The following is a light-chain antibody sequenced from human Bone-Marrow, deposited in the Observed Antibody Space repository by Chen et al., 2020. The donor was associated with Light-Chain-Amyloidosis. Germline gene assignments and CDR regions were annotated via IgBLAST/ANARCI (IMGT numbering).Light chain of an antibody. CDR1: QDITGS. Sequence: IQLTQSPSSLSASVGDTVTITCRASQDITGSLAWYQQKPGKAPKVLIYAAATLQSGVPSRFSGGVSGTEFTLAVSSLQPEDLATYFCPQFNTYPPWTFGQGTKVDLK. CDR3: PQFNTYPPWT. V-gene: IGKV1-9*01. CDR2: AAA. J-gene: IGKJ1*01.